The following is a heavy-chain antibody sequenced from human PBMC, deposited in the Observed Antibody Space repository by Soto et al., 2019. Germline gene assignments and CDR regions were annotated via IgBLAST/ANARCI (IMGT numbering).Heavy chain of an antibody. Sequence: SSETLSLTCTVSGGSITSYDWSWIRKHPGKGLEWIGYIYYSGSTYYNPSLKSRVTISVDTSKNQFSLKLSSVTAADTAVYYCARDYRASYPAYYYYGMDVWGQGTTVTVSS. CDR1: GGSITSYD. D-gene: IGHD3-16*02. J-gene: IGHJ6*02. CDR3: ARDYRASYPAYYYYGMDV. CDR2: IYYSGST. V-gene: IGHV4-59*06.